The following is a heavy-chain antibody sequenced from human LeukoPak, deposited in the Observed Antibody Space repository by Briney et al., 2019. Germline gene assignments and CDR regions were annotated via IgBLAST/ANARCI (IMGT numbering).Heavy chain of an antibody. D-gene: IGHD2-2*01. Sequence: ASVKVSCKASGYTFTSYGISWVRQAPGQGLEWMGWISAYNGNTNYAQKLQGRVTMTTDTSTSTANMELRSLRSDDTAVYYCARVVGVYCSSTSCYYYYYYMDVWGKGTTVTVSS. CDR3: ARVVGVYCSSTSCYYYYYYMDV. CDR2: ISAYNGNT. J-gene: IGHJ6*03. V-gene: IGHV1-18*01. CDR1: GYTFTSYG.